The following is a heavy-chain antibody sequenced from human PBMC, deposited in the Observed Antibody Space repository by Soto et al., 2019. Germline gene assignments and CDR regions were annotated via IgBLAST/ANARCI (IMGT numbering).Heavy chain of an antibody. Sequence: GPGVQMPGASVKVSCKTSGYSFSAYGLAWLRQAPGQRPEWMGWVSTNNANTNYAQKFQGRVTMTTDTSTTTTYMELRSLRSDDTAVYYCARELNTESSAYYSFAYWGQGTLVTVSS. D-gene: IGHD3-22*01. CDR2: VSTNNANT. J-gene: IGHJ4*02. CDR1: GYSFSAYG. CDR3: ARELNTESSAYYSFAY. V-gene: IGHV1-18*01.